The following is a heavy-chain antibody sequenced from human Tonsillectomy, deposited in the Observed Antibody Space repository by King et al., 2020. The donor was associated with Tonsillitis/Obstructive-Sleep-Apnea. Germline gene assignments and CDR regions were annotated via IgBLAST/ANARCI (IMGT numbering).Heavy chain of an antibody. Sequence: VQLVESGGGLVQPGGSLRLSCAASGFTFSSYAMSWVRQAPGKGLEWVSVISNSGGSTSYADSVKGRFTISRDNSKNTLYLQMNSLRAEDTAVYYCAKDGVLSGSYYIDDYFDYWGQGTLVTVSS. J-gene: IGHJ4*02. CDR2: ISNSGGST. CDR1: GFTFSSYA. CDR3: AKDGVLSGSYYIDDYFDY. D-gene: IGHD3-10*01. V-gene: IGHV3-23*04.